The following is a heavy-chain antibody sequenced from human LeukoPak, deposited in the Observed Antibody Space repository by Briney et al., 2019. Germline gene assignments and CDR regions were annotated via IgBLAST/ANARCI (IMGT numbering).Heavy chain of an antibody. Sequence: GGSLRLSCAASGFTFSNYAMNWVRQAPGKGLEWVSSISGSSSDIYYADSVKGRFTISRDNAKNSLYLQMNSLRAEDTAVYYCAKGGYSNGRYYYYYMDVWGEGTTVTVSS. CDR1: GFTFSNYA. D-gene: IGHD5-18*01. V-gene: IGHV3-21*04. J-gene: IGHJ6*03. CDR2: ISGSSSDI. CDR3: AKGGYSNGRYYYYYMDV.